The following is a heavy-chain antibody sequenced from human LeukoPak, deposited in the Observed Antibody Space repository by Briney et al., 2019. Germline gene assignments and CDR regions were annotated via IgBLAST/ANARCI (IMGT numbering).Heavy chain of an antibody. CDR2: ISGSGGST. J-gene: IGHJ4*02. CDR1: GFTFSSYA. V-gene: IGHV3-23*01. D-gene: IGHD3-22*01. Sequence: GGSLRLSCAASGFTFSSYAMSWVRQAPGKGLEWVSAISGSGGSTYYADSAKGRFTISRDNSKNTLHLQMNSLRAEDTAVYYCAKEGGDYYDSSGYYYFDYWGQGTLVTVSS. CDR3: AKEGGDYYDSSGYYYFDY.